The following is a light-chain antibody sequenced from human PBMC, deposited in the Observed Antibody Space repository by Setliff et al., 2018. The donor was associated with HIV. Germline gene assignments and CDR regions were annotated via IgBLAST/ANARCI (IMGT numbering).Light chain of an antibody. CDR3: SSYTSSTPLYV. J-gene: IGLJ1*01. V-gene: IGLV2-14*03. CDR2: DVN. CDR1: SSDVGGYKY. Sequence: QSVLTQPASVSGSPGQSITISCTGTSSDVGGYKYVSWYQQHPGKAPKLIIYDVNNRPSGVSNRISGSKSGNTASLTISGLQAEDGADYYCSSYTSSTPLYVFGTGTKV.